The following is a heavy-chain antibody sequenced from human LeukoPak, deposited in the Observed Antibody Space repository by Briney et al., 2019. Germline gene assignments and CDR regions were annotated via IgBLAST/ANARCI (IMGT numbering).Heavy chain of an antibody. CDR2: IHSSGNT. D-gene: IGHD3-3*01. CDR1: GGSISGYY. J-gene: IGHJ3*02. Sequence: PSETLSLTCAVSGGSISGYYWSWIRQPAGKGLEWIGRIHSSGNTNYNPSLESRVTMSVVTSKNQFSLKLSSVTAADTAVYYCARGSRVVSDAFDIWGQGTMVTVSS. CDR3: ARGSRVVSDAFDI. V-gene: IGHV4-4*07.